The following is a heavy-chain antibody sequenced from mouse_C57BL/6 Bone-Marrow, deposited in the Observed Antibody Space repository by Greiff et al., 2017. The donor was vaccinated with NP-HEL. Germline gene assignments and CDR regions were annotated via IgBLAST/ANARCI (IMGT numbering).Heavy chain of an antibody. J-gene: IGHJ1*03. CDR2: IHPSDSDP. D-gene: IGHD1-2*01. V-gene: IGHV1-74*01. CDR3: AIFYGPYWYFDV. Sequence: QVQLQQPGAELVKPGASVKVSCKASGYTFTSYWMHWVKQRPGQGLEWIGRIHPSDSDPNYNQKFKGKATLTVDKSSSTAYMQLSSLTSEDSAVYYCAIFYGPYWYFDVWGTGTTVTVSS. CDR1: GYTFTSYW.